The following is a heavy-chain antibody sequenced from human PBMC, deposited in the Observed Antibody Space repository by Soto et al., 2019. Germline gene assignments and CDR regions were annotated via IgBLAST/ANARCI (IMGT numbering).Heavy chain of an antibody. CDR2: IYYDGST. CDR3: AKVVVAATRHTDFDS. V-gene: IGHV4-39*02. J-gene: IGHJ4*02. CDR1: GGSINSNNYY. Sequence: PSETLSLTCTVSGGSINSNNYYWAWIRQPPGKGLAWIASIYYDGSTYYNPSLKSRVSISVDTSKNHFSLKLSTATAADTAVYYCAKVVVAATRHTDFDSCGQGPLVTVSS. D-gene: IGHD2-15*01.